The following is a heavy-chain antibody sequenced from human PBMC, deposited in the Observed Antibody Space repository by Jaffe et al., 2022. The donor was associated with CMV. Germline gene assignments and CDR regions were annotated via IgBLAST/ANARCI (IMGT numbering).Heavy chain of an antibody. V-gene: IGHV4-34*01. J-gene: IGHJ2*01. CDR1: GGSFSGYY. CDR2: INHSGST. D-gene: IGHD2-2*01. Sequence: QVQLQQWGAGLLKPSETLSLTCAVYGGSFSGYYWSWIRQPPGKGLEWIGEINHSGSTNYNPSLKSRVTISVDTSKNQFSLKLSSVTAADTAVYYCARGSSGIVVVPAAMRQSYWYFDLWGRGTLVTVSS. CDR3: ARGSSGIVVVPAAMRQSYWYFDL.